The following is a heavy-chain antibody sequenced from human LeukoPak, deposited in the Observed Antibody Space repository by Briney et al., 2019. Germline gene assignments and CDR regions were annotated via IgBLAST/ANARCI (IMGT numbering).Heavy chain of an antibody. V-gene: IGHV4-34*01. Sequence: PSETLSLTCAVYGGSFSGYYWSWIRQPPGEGLEWIGEINHSGSTNYNPSLKSRVTISVDTSKNQFSLKLSSVTAADTAVYYCARAYNWNPFDYWGQGTLVTVSS. J-gene: IGHJ4*02. CDR2: INHSGST. CDR1: GGSFSGYY. D-gene: IGHD1-20*01. CDR3: ARAYNWNPFDY.